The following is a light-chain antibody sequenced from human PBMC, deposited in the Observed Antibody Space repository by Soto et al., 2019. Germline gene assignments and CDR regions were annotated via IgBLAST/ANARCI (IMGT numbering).Light chain of an antibody. V-gene: IGLV2-14*01. CDR2: EVS. Sequence: QSALTQPASVSGSPGQSITISCTGTSSDVGSSNFVSWYQQHPGKAPKLIFYEVSNRPPGLSDRFSGSKSGTTASLTISGLQAEDEADYLCSSYTTNKTLLFGGGTKLTVL. J-gene: IGLJ2*01. CDR1: SSDVGSSNF. CDR3: SSYTTNKTLL.